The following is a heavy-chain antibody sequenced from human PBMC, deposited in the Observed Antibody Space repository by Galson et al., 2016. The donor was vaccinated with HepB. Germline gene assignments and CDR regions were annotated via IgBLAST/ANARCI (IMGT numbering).Heavy chain of an antibody. Sequence: SLRLSCAASGFSFSSYGMHWVCQPPGKGPEWVAIIKPDGTETYYVGSVKGRFTISRDNAENSLYLQMNSLRVEDTAVYYCATAMGRGGTESWGQGTLVTVSS. CDR2: IKPDGTET. V-gene: IGHV3-7*01. CDR3: ATAMGRGGTES. D-gene: IGHD3-10*01. J-gene: IGHJ5*02. CDR1: GFSFSSYG.